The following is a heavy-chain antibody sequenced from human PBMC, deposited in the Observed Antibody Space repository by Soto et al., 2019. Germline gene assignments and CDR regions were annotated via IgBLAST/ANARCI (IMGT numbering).Heavy chain of an antibody. Sequence: QVQLVESGGGVVQPGRSLRLSCAASGFTFSSYAMHWVRLAPGKGLEWVAVISYDGSNKYYADSVKGRFTISRDNSKNTLYLQMNSLRAEDTAVYYCARDPSFTATHFDYWGQGTLVTVSS. V-gene: IGHV3-30-3*01. CDR1: GFTFSSYA. CDR3: ARDPSFTATHFDY. D-gene: IGHD4-17*01. CDR2: ISYDGSNK. J-gene: IGHJ4*02.